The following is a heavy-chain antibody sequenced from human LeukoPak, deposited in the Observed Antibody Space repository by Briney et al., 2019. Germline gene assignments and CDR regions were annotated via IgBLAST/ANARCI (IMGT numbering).Heavy chain of an antibody. CDR2: IYHSGST. Sequence: SGTLSLTCAVSGGSISSSNWWSWVRQPPGKGLEWIGEIYHSGSTNYNPSLKSRVTISVDKSKNQFSLKLSSVTAADTAVYYCARDFVGFLEWLSPDYYYYMDVWGKGTTVTVSS. D-gene: IGHD3-3*01. V-gene: IGHV4-4*02. CDR1: GGSISSSNW. CDR3: ARDFVGFLEWLSPDYYYYMDV. J-gene: IGHJ6*03.